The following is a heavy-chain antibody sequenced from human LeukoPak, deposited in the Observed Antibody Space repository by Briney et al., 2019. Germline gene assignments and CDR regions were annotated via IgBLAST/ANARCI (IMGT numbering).Heavy chain of an antibody. Sequence: GGSLRLSCAVSGFIFSRHWMSWVRQAPGKGLEWVADIKQDSSVKYYLDSVKGRFTISRDNAKNSLFLQMNSLRVEDTAVYYCARPGGYGVQPLDDWGRGTLVTISS. CDR2: IKQDSSVK. CDR1: GFIFSRHW. CDR3: ARPGGYGVQPLDD. V-gene: IGHV3-7*01. D-gene: IGHD5-12*01. J-gene: IGHJ4*02.